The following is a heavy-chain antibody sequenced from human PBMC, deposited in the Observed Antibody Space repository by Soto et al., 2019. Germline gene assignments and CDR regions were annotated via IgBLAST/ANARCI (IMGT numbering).Heavy chain of an antibody. V-gene: IGHV1-18*04. J-gene: IGHJ4*02. CDR2: ISGYNGDT. CDR3: ARAPQTVAGAGIWY. D-gene: IGHD6-13*01. CDR1: GYTFTSYG. Sequence: QVQLVQSGAEVKKPGASVKVSCKASGYTFTSYGIIWVRQAPGQGLEWMGWISGYNGDTNYAQKLQGRVTMTTDTSTNTAYMELRSLGSDDTAVYYCARAPQTVAGAGIWYWGQGTLVTVSS.